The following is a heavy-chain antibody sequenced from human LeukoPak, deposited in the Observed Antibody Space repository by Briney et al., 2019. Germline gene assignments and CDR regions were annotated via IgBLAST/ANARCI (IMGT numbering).Heavy chain of an antibody. CDR3: ARGPIKTYSSSWYLEYYFEY. CDR2: IKQDGSEK. J-gene: IGHJ4*02. D-gene: IGHD6-13*01. Sequence: GGSLRLSCAASGFTLSSYWMSWVRQAPGKGLEWVANIKQDGSEKYYVDSVKGRFTISRDDAKNSLYLQMNSLRAEDTAVYYCARGPIKTYSSSWYLEYYFEYWRQGTLVTVSS. V-gene: IGHV3-7*01. CDR1: GFTLSSYW.